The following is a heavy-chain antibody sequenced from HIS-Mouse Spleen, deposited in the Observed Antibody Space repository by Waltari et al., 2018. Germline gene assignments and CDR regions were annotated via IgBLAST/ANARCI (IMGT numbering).Heavy chain of an antibody. CDR2: IYYSGST. J-gene: IGHJ3*02. V-gene: IGHV4-39*07. CDR3: ARAPTGFLEWFDAFDI. Sequence: QLQLQESGPGLVKPSETLSLTCTVSGGSISSSSYYWGWIRQPPGKGLEWIGRIYYSGSTSYNPSLKRRVTISVDTSKNQFSLKLSSVTAADTAVYYCARAPTGFLEWFDAFDIWGQGTMVTVSS. CDR1: GGSISSSSYY. D-gene: IGHD3-3*01.